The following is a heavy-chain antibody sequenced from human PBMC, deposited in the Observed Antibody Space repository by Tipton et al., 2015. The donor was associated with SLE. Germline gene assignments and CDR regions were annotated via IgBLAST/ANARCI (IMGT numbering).Heavy chain of an antibody. D-gene: IGHD1-7*01. CDR2: IIPIFGTA. Sequence: QSGAEVKKPGSSVKVSCKASGGTFSSYAISWVRQAPGQGLEWMGGIIPIFGTANYAQKFQGRVTITADESTSTAYMELSSLRSEDTAVYYCARGATGTTKNGAPLTYWGQGTLVTVSS. J-gene: IGHJ4*02. CDR1: GGTFSSYA. V-gene: IGHV1-69*01. CDR3: ARGATGTTKNGAPLTY.